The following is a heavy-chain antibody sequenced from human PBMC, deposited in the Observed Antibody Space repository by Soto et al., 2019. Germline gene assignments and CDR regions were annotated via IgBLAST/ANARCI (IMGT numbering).Heavy chain of an antibody. CDR2: ISYSGST. Sequence: QVQLQESGPGLVKPSQTMSLTCTVSGGSISSNGHYWNWVRQHPGKGLEWIAYISYSGSTFYNPSLKSRVTISVDTSKIQFSLTLSSVTAADTAVYYCAKFGREAFDVWGQGTVVTLSS. CDR1: GGSISSNGHY. CDR3: AKFGREAFDV. J-gene: IGHJ3*01. V-gene: IGHV4-31*03. D-gene: IGHD3-3*01.